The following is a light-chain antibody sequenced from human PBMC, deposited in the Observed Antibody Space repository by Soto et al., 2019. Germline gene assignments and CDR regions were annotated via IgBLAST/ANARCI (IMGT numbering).Light chain of an antibody. Sequence: DIQMTQSPSSLSASVGDRVTITCRASQSISSYLNWYQQKPGKAPNLLIYAASSFQSGVPSKFRGSGSGTDFTLTISSLQPEDFATYYCQQSYSSPFTFGPGTKVDI. CDR1: QSISSY. V-gene: IGKV1-39*01. CDR2: AAS. CDR3: QQSYSSPFT. J-gene: IGKJ3*01.